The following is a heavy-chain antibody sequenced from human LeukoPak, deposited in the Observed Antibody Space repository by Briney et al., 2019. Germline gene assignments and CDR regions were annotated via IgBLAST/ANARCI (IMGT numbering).Heavy chain of an antibody. CDR2: IDPDSGGT. CDR1: GYSFTDYY. J-gene: IGHJ3*02. V-gene: IGHV1-2*02. CDR3: AREFYDSSGVKYAFDI. D-gene: IGHD3-22*01. Sequence: ASVKVSCKTSGYSFTDYYMHWVRQAPGQGLEWMGGIDPDSGGTKFAQNFQGRVTVTRDTSISTAYMELSRLRYADTAVYYCAREFYDSSGVKYAFDIWGQGTMVTVSS.